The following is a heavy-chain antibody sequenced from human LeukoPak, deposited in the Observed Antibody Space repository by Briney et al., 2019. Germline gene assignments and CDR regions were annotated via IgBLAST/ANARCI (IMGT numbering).Heavy chain of an antibody. J-gene: IGHJ1*01. D-gene: IGHD3-22*01. CDR2: IYYSGST. V-gene: IGHV4-59*01. CDR3: ARLKYYYDSSGSRAEYFQH. Sequence: SETLSLTCTVSGGSISSYYWSWIRQPPGKGLEWIGYIYYSGSTNYNPSLKRRVTISVDTSKNQSSLKLSSVTAADTAVYYCARLKYYYDSSGSRAEYFQHWGQGTLVTASS. CDR1: GGSISSYY.